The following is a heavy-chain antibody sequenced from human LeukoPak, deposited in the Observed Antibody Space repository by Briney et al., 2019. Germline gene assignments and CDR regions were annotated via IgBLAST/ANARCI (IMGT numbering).Heavy chain of an antibody. CDR1: GFPFSSYA. D-gene: IGHD2-15*01. CDR3: VRGYSFGPYGMDV. Sequence: GSLRLSCSASGFPFSSYAMHWVRQAPGKGLEYVSAISDSGGSTYYADSVKGRFTISRDNSKNTLYLQMSSLRAEDTAVYFCVRGYSFGPYGMDVWGQGTTVTVSS. J-gene: IGHJ6*02. V-gene: IGHV3-64D*09. CDR2: ISDSGGST.